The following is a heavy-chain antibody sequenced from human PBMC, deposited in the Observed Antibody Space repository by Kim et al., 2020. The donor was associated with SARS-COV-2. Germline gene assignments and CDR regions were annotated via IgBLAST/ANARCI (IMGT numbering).Heavy chain of an antibody. V-gene: IGHV3-30*04. CDR1: GFTFSSYA. CDR3: ARAVILWFGEFYGMDV. Sequence: GGSLRLSCAASGFTFSSYAMHWVRQAPGKGLEWVSVISYDGSNKYYADSVKGRFTISRDNSKNTLYLQMNSLRAEDTAVYYCARAVILWFGEFYGMDVWGQGTTVTDSS. D-gene: IGHD3-10*01. J-gene: IGHJ6*02. CDR2: ISYDGSNK.